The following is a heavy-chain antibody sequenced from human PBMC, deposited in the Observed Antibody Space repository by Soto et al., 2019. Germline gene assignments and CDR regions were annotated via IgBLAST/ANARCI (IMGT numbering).Heavy chain of an antibody. CDR1: GYTFTSYD. V-gene: IGHV1-8*01. CDR2: MNPNSGNT. CDR3: ARASTGTTPYYYYMDV. J-gene: IGHJ6*03. Sequence: GASVKVSCKASGYTFTSYDINWVRQATGQGLEWMGWMNPNSGNTGYAQKFQGRVTMTRNTSISTAYMELSSLRSEDTAVYYCARASTGTTPYYYYMDVWGKGTTVTVSS. D-gene: IGHD1-7*01.